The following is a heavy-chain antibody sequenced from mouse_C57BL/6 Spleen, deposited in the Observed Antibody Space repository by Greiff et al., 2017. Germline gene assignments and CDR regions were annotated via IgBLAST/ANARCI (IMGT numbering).Heavy chain of an antibody. CDR3: ARGSVYYDYDPFAY. V-gene: IGHV1-53*01. Sequence: QVQLQQPGTELVKPGASVKLSCKASGYTFTSYWMHWVKQRPGQGLEWIGNINPSNGGTNYNEKFKGKATLTVDQSSSTAYMQLNSLTSEDSAVYYCARGSVYYDYDPFAYWGQGTLVTVSA. J-gene: IGHJ3*01. CDR1: GYTFTSYW. D-gene: IGHD2-4*01. CDR2: INPSNGGT.